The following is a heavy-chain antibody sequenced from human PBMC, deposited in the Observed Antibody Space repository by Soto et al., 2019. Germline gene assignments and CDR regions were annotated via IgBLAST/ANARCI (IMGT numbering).Heavy chain of an antibody. CDR2: IYRTWST. V-gene: IGHV4-4*02. CDR3: ASRDPGTSVDY. Sequence: SETLSLTCAVSGYSISSGYYWWTWVRQPPGQGLEWIGEIYRTWSTNYNPSLKSRVTISLDKSENQFSLKVTSLTAADTAVYYCASRDPGTSVDYWGQGTLVTVS. J-gene: IGHJ4*02. D-gene: IGHD1-7*01. CDR1: GYSISSGYYW.